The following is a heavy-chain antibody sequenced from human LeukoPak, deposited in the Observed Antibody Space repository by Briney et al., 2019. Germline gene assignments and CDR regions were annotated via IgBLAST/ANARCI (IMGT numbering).Heavy chain of an antibody. CDR2: IRYDGSNK. D-gene: IGHD5-24*01. Sequence: GGSLRLSCAASGFTFSSYGMHWVRQAPGKGLEWVAFIRYDGSNKYYADSVKGRFTISRDNSKNTLYLQMNSLRAEDTAVYYCAKGGEMATMIAFDYWDQGTLVTVSS. J-gene: IGHJ4*02. V-gene: IGHV3-30*02. CDR1: GFTFSSYG. CDR3: AKGGEMATMIAFDY.